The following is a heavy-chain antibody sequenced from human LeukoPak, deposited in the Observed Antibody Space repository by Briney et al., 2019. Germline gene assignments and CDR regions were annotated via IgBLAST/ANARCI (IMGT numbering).Heavy chain of an antibody. J-gene: IGHJ6*03. CDR1: GGSISSYY. V-gene: IGHV4-59*01. CDR2: IYYSGST. Sequence: SETLSLTCTVSGGSISSYYGSWIRQPPGKGLEWIGYIYYSGSTNYNPSLKSRVTISVDTSKNQFSLKLSSVTAADTAVYYCARAPKGDFWSGYYAYYYYYMDVWGKGTTVTVSS. CDR3: ARAPKGDFWSGYYAYYYYYMDV. D-gene: IGHD3-3*01.